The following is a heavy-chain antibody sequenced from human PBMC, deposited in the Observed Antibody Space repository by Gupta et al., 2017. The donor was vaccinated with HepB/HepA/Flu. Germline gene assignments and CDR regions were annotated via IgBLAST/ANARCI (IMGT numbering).Heavy chain of an antibody. J-gene: IGHJ4*02. D-gene: IGHD5-24*01. CDR2: IHHSGPT. CDR1: GGSLSGYY. V-gene: IGHV4-34*01. Sequence: QVQLQQWGTGLLKPSETLSLTCAVYGGSLSGYYWSWIRQPPGKVLEWIGEIHHSGPTKYNPSLKSRVTISADTSKNQFSLKQNSVTAADTAIYYCARHGGFNFADWGQGTLVTVSS. CDR3: ARHGGFNFAD.